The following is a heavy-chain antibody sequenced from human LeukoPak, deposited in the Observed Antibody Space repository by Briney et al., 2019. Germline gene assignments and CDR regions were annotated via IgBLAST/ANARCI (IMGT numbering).Heavy chain of an antibody. CDR2: ISSGSTI. Sequence: GGSLRLSCAASGFTFSSYEMNWLRQAPGKGLEWVSYISSGSTIYDADSVTGRFTISRDNAKNSLYLQMNSLRAEDTAVYYCARESIAVAGAPFDYWGQGTLVTVSS. D-gene: IGHD6-19*01. J-gene: IGHJ4*02. CDR1: GFTFSSYE. CDR3: ARESIAVAGAPFDY. V-gene: IGHV3-48*03.